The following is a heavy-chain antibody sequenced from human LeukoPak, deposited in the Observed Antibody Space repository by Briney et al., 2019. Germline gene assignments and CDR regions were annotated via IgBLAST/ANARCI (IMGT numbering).Heavy chain of an antibody. CDR1: GGSISSYY. J-gene: IGHJ4*02. V-gene: IGHV4-4*07. CDR2: IYTSGST. Sequence: SETLSLTCTVSGGSISSYYWSRIRQPAGKGLEWIGRIYTSGSTNYNPSLKSRVTMSVDTSKNQFSLKLSSVTAADTAVYYCASSYLSIAAPFDYWGQGTLVTVSS. D-gene: IGHD6-6*01. CDR3: ASSYLSIAAPFDY.